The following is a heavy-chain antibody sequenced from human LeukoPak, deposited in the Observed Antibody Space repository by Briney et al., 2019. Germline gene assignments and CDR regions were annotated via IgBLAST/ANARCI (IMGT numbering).Heavy chain of an antibody. CDR1: GFIFSNYA. CDR3: VKPYPTLTTSSVLDT. V-gene: IGHV3-30*18. J-gene: IGHJ5*01. Sequence: PGGSLRLSCAASGFIFSNYAIHWVRQAPGKGLEWVAAISYDGNTQHYADPVKGRFTISRDNSKSKVYLQIETLTIEDSAVYYCVKPYPTLTTSSVLDTWGQGTLVTVSS. CDR2: ISYDGNTQ. D-gene: IGHD4-17*01.